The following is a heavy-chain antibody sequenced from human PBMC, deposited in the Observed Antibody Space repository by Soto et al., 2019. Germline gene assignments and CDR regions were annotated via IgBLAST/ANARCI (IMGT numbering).Heavy chain of an antibody. CDR1: GFTFSSYG. CDR2: ISYDGSNK. V-gene: IGHV3-30*18. D-gene: IGHD3-22*01. CDR3: AKDAAVVLSAFDL. Sequence: QVQLVESGGGVVQPGRSLRLSCAASGFTFSSYGMHWVRQAPGKGLELVAVISYDGSNKYYADSVKGRFTISRDNSKNTLYLQMNSLIAEDTAVYYCAKDAAVVLSAFDLWGQGTMVTVSS. J-gene: IGHJ3*01.